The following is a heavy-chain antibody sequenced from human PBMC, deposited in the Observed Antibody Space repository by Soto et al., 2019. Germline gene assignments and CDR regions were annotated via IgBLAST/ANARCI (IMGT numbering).Heavy chain of an antibody. J-gene: IGHJ3*02. CDR2: ISGSGGST. CDR1: GFTFSSYA. V-gene: IGHV3-23*01. D-gene: IGHD2-15*01. CDR3: AKDQTEDIVVVVAASAFDI. Sequence: GGSLRISCAASGFTFSSYAMSWVRQAPGKGLEWVSAISGSGGSTYYADSVKGRFTISRDNSKNTLYLQMNSLRAEDTAVYYCAKDQTEDIVVVVAASAFDIWGQGTMVTVSS.